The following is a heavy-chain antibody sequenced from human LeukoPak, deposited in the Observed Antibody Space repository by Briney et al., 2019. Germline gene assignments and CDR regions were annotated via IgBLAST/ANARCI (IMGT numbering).Heavy chain of an antibody. CDR1: GYTFTSYG. Sequence: ASVKVSCKASGYTFTSYGISWVRQAPGQGLEWMGWISAYNGNTNYAQKFQGRVTMTRDTSTSTVYMELSSLRSEDTAVYYCARRGSGYGYDYWGQGTLVTVSS. J-gene: IGHJ4*02. D-gene: IGHD5-18*01. CDR3: ARRGSGYGYDY. CDR2: ISAYNGNT. V-gene: IGHV1-18*01.